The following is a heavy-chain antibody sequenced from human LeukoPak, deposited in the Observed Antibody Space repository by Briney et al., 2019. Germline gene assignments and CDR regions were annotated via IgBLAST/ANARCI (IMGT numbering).Heavy chain of an antibody. CDR3: ARESGIAAALDL. CDR2: INTDGSST. D-gene: IGHD6-13*01. V-gene: IGHV3-74*01. CDR1: GFTFSSYW. J-gene: IGHJ5*02. Sequence: GGSLRLSCAASGFTFSSYWMHWVRQAPGKGLVWVSRINTDGSSTSYADSVKGRFTISRDNAKNTLYLQMNSLRAEDTAVYYCARESGIAAALDLWGQGTLVTVSS.